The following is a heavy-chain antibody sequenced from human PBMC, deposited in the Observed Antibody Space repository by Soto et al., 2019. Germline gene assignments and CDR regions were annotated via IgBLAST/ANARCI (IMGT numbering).Heavy chain of an antibody. Sequence: PSETLSLTCXVSGGSISSSSYYWGWIRQPPGKGLEWIGSIYYSGSTYYNPSLKSRVTISVDTSKNQFSLKLSSVTAADTAVYYCARSADIVVVPAAMSPYWFDPWGQGTLVTVSS. CDR1: GGSISSSSYY. CDR2: IYYSGST. J-gene: IGHJ5*02. V-gene: IGHV4-39*01. CDR3: ARSADIVVVPAAMSPYWFDP. D-gene: IGHD2-2*01.